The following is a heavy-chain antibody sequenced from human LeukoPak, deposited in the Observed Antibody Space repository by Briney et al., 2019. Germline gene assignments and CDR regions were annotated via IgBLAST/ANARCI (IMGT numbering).Heavy chain of an antibody. V-gene: IGHV3-21*01. CDR1: GFTFSSYS. J-gene: IGHJ4*02. CDR2: ISSSSSYI. D-gene: IGHD3-9*01. CDR3: ARDLPYYDILTGYPSQYYFDY. Sequence: GGSLRLSCAASGFTFSSYSMNWVRQAPGKGLEWVSSISSSSSYIYYADSVKGRFTISRGNAKNSLYLQMNSLRAEDTAVYYCARDLPYYDILTGYPSQYYFDYWGQETLVTVSS.